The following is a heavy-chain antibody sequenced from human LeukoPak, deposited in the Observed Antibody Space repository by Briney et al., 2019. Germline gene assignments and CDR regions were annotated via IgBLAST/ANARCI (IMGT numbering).Heavy chain of an antibody. D-gene: IGHD5-24*01. V-gene: IGHV5-51*01. CDR3: ARGQHVDGYNDY. CDR1: GYSFTNYW. J-gene: IGHJ4*02. CDR2: IYPDDSDT. Sequence: PGESQKISCKGSGYSFTNYWIVWVRQMPGKGLEWMGIIYPDDSDTRYGPSFQGQVTMSADKSINTAYLQWSSLKASDTAMYYCARGQHVDGYNDYWGQGTLVTVSS.